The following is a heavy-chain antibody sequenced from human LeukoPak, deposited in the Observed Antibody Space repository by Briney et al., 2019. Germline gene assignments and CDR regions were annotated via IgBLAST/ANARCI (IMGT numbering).Heavy chain of an antibody. CDR2: IYHSGST. D-gene: IGHD2-2*01. J-gene: IGHJ4*02. Sequence: SETLSLTCTVSGGSISSYYWSWIRQPPGKGLEWIGEIYHSGSTNYNPSLKSRVTISVDRSKNQFSLKLSSVTAADTAVYYCARYCSSTSCRGEDFDYWGQGTLVTVSS. CDR1: GGSISSYY. V-gene: IGHV4-59*12. CDR3: ARYCSSTSCRGEDFDY.